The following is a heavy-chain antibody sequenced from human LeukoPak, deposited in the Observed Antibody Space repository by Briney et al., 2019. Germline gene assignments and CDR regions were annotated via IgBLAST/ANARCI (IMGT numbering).Heavy chain of an antibody. J-gene: IGHJ6*03. V-gene: IGHV4-39*01. CDR3: ARLPQANWNYVGYYYYMDV. CDR1: GGSISSSSYY. D-gene: IGHD1-7*01. CDR2: IYYSGST. Sequence: SETLSLTCTVSGGSISSSSYYWGWIRQPPGKGLEWIGRIYYSGSTYYNPSLKSRVTISVDTSKNQFSLKLSSVTAADTAVYYCARLPQANWNYVGYYYYMDVWGKGTTVTVSS.